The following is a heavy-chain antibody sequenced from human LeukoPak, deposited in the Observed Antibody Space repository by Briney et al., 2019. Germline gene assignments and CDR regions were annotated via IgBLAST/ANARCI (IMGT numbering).Heavy chain of an antibody. J-gene: IGHJ4*02. CDR3: ARDHGSGWSVDY. CDR1: GFTFSSYE. D-gene: IGHD6-19*01. Sequence: GGSLRLSCAASGFTFSSYEMNWVRQAPGKGLEWVSYISSSGSTIYYADSVKGRFTISRDNAKNSLYLQMNSLRAEDTAVYYCARDHGSGWSVDYWGQGTLVTVSS. CDR2: ISSSGSTI. V-gene: IGHV3-48*03.